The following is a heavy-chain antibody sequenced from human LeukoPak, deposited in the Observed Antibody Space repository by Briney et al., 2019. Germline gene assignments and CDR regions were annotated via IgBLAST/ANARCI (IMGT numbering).Heavy chain of an antibody. D-gene: IGHD6-25*01. J-gene: IGHJ4*02. Sequence: GGSLRLSCAASGFTFSSYGMHWVRQAPGKGLEWVAVIWYDGSNKYYADSAKGRFTISRDNSKNTLYLQMNSLRAEDTAVYYCAREDKGSALDYWGQGTLVTVSS. CDR2: IWYDGSNK. CDR3: AREDKGSALDY. V-gene: IGHV3-33*01. CDR1: GFTFSSYG.